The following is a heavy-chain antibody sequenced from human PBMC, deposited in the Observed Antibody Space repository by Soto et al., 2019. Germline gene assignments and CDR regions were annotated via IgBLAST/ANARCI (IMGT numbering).Heavy chain of an antibody. D-gene: IGHD2-15*01. CDR3: ARVRYCSGGSCYPRFDP. V-gene: IGHV4-31*03. CDR2: IYYSGST. J-gene: IGHJ5*02. CDR1: GGSISSGGYY. Sequence: QVQLQESGPGLVKPSQTLSLTCTVSGGSISSGGYYWSWIRQHPGKGLEWIGYIYYSGSTYYNPSLKSRVTISVDTSKNQFAQKLSSVTAADTAVYYCARVRYCSGGSCYPRFDPWGQGTLVTVSS.